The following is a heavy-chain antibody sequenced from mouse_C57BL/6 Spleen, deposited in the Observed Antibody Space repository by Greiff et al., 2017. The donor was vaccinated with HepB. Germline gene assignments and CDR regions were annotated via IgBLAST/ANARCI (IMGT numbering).Heavy chain of an antibody. CDR1: GYTFTDYE. CDR2: IDPETGGT. J-gene: IGHJ1*03. CDR3: TRGYGGSYRYLGV. Sequence: VQLQQSGAELVRPGASVTLSCKASGYTFTDYEMNWVKQKPVHGLEWIGAIDPETGGTAYNQKFKGKAILTADKSSSTAYMELRSLTSEDSAVCYCTRGYGGSYRYLGVWGTETTVTVSS. V-gene: IGHV1-15*01. D-gene: IGHD1-1*01.